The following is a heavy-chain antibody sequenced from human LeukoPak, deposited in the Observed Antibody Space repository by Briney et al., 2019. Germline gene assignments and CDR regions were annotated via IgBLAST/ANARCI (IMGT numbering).Heavy chain of an antibody. CDR1: GGSISSYY. CDR3: ARRFGELLYPPYYYYYYMDV. J-gene: IGHJ6*03. V-gene: IGHV4-59*08. CDR2: IYYSGST. D-gene: IGHD3-10*01. Sequence: SETLSLTCTVSGGSISSYYWSWIRQPPGKGLEWIGYIYYSGSTNYNPSLKSRVTISVDTSKNQFSLKLSSVTAADTAVYYCARRFGELLYPPYYYYYYMDVWGKGTTVTVSS.